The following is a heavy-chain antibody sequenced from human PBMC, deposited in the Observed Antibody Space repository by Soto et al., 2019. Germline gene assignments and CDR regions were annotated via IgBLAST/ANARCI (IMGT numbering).Heavy chain of an antibody. CDR3: AKDFRYSSTWRDYYGMDV. CDR2: ISVSGGSA. D-gene: IGHD6-13*01. V-gene: IGHV3-23*01. J-gene: IGHJ6*02. Sequence: GGSLRLSCAASGFTFSHYAISWVRQAPGKGLEWVSGISVSGGSAYYADSVRGRFTISRDNSKNTLYLEMNSLRADDTAVYYCAKDFRYSSTWRDYYGMDVWGQGTTVTVSS. CDR1: GFTFSHYA.